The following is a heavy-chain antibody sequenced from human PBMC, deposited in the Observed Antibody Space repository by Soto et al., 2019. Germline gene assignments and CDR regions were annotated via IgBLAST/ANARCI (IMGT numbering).Heavy chain of an antibody. V-gene: IGHV4-4*07. D-gene: IGHD5-18*01. CDR2: IYSTGSS. J-gene: IGHJ4*02. CDR3: AGAAYNYGPFDS. CDR1: GDSTTTYY. Sequence: QVQLQESGPGLVKPSETLSLSCTFSGDSTTTYYWNWIRQPAGKGLEWIGRIYSTGSSNYNPSLACRIAMSVAPSKNQFFLTPTSVTAAATAVYYCAGAAYNYGPFDSWGQGTLVTVSS.